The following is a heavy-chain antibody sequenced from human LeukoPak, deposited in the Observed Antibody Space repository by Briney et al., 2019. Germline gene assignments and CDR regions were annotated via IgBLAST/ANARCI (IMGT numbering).Heavy chain of an antibody. CDR3: ARQFLVGSTFHAFDL. CDR1: GGSISSSSYY. D-gene: IGHD1-26*01. V-gene: IGHV4-39*07. J-gene: IGHJ3*01. Sequence: PSETLSLTCTVSGGSISSSSYYWGWIRQPPGKGLEWTGSIYYSGSTYYNPSLESRVTMSVDTSKKQFSLKLTSVTAADMAVYFCARQFLVGSTFHAFDLWGQGTRVTVSS. CDR2: IYYSGST.